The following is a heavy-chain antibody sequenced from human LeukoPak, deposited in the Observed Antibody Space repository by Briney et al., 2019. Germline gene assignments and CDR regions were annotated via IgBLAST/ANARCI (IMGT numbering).Heavy chain of an antibody. Sequence: LGGSLRLSCAASGFTFSSYAMSWVRQAPGKGLEWVSAISGSGGSTYYADSVKGRFTISRDNSKNTLYLQMNSLRAEDTAVYYCATNRGYNWNDKGIYYFDYWGQGTLVTVSS. J-gene: IGHJ4*02. CDR3: ATNRGYNWNDKGIYYFDY. D-gene: IGHD1-1*01. V-gene: IGHV3-23*01. CDR2: ISGSGGST. CDR1: GFTFSSYA.